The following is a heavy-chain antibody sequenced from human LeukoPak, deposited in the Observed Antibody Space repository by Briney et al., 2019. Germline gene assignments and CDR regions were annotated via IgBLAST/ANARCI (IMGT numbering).Heavy chain of an antibody. D-gene: IGHD6-13*01. CDR1: GFTFSSYG. Sequence: PGRSLRLSCAASGFTFSSYGMHWVRQAPGKGLEWVAVIWYGGSNKYYADSVKGRFTISRDNSKNTLYLQMNSLRAEDTAVYYCAKDRGWFLAADDWFDPWGQGTLVTVSS. J-gene: IGHJ5*02. CDR2: IWYGGSNK. V-gene: IGHV3-33*06. CDR3: AKDRGWFLAADDWFDP.